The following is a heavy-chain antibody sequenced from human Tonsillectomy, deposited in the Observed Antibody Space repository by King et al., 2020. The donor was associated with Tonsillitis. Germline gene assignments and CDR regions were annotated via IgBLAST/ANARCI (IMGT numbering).Heavy chain of an antibody. Sequence: VQLVESGGGLVQPGGSLRLSCAASGFTFSSYAMGWVRQAPGKGLEWVSVIYSGGSSTYYADSVKGRFTISRDNSKNTLYLQMNSLRAEDTAVYYCAKCQWERLAEYFQHWGQGTLVTVSS. CDR3: AKCQWERLAEYFQH. D-gene: IGHD1-26*01. CDR1: GFTFSSYA. CDR2: IYSGGSST. J-gene: IGHJ1*01. V-gene: IGHV3-23*03.